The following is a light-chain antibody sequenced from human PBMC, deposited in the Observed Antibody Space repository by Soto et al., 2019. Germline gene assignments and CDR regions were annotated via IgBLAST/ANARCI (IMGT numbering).Light chain of an antibody. CDR1: QSVSSN. CDR2: GAS. V-gene: IGKV3-15*01. J-gene: IGKJ4*01. Sequence: EILMTQSPATLSVSPGERATLSCRASQSVSSNLAWYQQKPGQAPRLLIYGASTRATGVPARFSGSGSGTEFTLTITSLQSEDFAVYYCQQYNNWLPLTFGGGTKV. CDR3: QQYNNWLPLT.